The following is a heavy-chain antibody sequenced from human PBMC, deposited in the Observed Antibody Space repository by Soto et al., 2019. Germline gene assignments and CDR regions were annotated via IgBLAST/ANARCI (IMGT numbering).Heavy chain of an antibody. CDR3: AKDRAYSNYVFDY. J-gene: IGHJ4*02. CDR1: GFTFSSYA. Sequence: PGGSLRLSCAASGFTFSSYAMSWVSQAPGKGLEWVSAISGSGGSTYYADSVKGRFTISRDNSKNTLYLQMNSLRAEDTAVYYCAKDRAYSNYVFDYWGQGTLVTVSS. CDR2: ISGSGGST. D-gene: IGHD4-4*01. V-gene: IGHV3-23*01.